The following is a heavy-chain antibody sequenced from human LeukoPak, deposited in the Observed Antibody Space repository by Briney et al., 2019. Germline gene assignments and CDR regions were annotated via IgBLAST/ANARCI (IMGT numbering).Heavy chain of an antibody. CDR1: GFTFSSYA. Sequence: GGSLRLSCAASGFTFSSYAISWVRQAPGKGLEWVSAISGSGGSTYYADSVKGRFTISRDNSKNTLYLQMNSLRAEDTAVYYCAKSFTDIVVVPAAIYAFDVWGQGTMVTVSS. CDR3: AKSFTDIVVVPAAIYAFDV. D-gene: IGHD2-2*02. J-gene: IGHJ3*01. CDR2: ISGSGGST. V-gene: IGHV3-23*01.